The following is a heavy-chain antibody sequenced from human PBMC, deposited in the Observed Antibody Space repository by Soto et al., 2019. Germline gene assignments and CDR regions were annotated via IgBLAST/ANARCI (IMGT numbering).Heavy chain of an antibody. CDR3: AKQRAVYGSGADTFYFDS. Sequence: EMQLLESGGGLVQPGGSLRLSCTVSGVTFSNYAMNWVRQAPGKGLEWVSSLSGSGGTTYYADSVKGRFIISRDNSQNTLYLLMNSLRAEDTALYYCAKQRAVYGSGADTFYFDSWGQGALVTVSS. D-gene: IGHD3-10*01. CDR2: LSGSGGTT. V-gene: IGHV3-23*01. J-gene: IGHJ4*02. CDR1: GVTFSNYA.